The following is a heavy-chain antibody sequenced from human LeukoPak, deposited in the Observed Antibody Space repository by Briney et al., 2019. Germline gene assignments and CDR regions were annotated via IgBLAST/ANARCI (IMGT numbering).Heavy chain of an antibody. D-gene: IGHD3-10*01. CDR3: ARSIWFGELHDAFDI. Sequence: SETLSLTCTVSGGSISSYYWSWIRQPAGKGLEWIGRIYTSGSTNYNPSLKSRVTMSVDTSKNQFSLKLSSVTAADTAVYYCARSIWFGELHDAFDIWGQGTMVTVSS. CDR2: IYTSGST. J-gene: IGHJ3*02. CDR1: GGSISSYY. V-gene: IGHV4-4*07.